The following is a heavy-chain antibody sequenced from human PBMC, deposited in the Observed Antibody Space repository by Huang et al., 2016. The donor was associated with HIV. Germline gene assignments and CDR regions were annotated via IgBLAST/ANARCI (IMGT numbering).Heavy chain of an antibody. CDR1: GGSFSGYY. Sequence: QVQLRQWGAGLVKPSETLSLTCAVYGGSFSGYYWTWIRQSPGKGLEWIGEINHIGKTTHQPSLKRRVTTSKDTAKTQFSLQLTSVSAADTGVYFCAREKAADSAWYGVYYFDYWGEGALVTVTS. D-gene: IGHD6-19*01. CDR3: AREKAADSAWYGVYYFDY. CDR2: INHIGKT. J-gene: IGHJ4*02. V-gene: IGHV4-34*01.